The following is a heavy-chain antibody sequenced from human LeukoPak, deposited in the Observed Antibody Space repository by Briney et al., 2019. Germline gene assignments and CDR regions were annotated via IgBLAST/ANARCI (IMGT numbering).Heavy chain of an antibody. CDR2: ISSSGTTM. Sequence: PGGSLRLSCAASGFSFSGYHMDWIRQAPGKGREWVSHISSSGTTMYYADSVKGRFTISRDNSKNSLYLQMNSLRDEDTAVYYCVRATAVYYFDYWGQGTLVTVSS. CDR3: VRATAVYYFDY. V-gene: IGHV3-11*01. D-gene: IGHD2-8*01. CDR1: GFSFSGYH. J-gene: IGHJ4*02.